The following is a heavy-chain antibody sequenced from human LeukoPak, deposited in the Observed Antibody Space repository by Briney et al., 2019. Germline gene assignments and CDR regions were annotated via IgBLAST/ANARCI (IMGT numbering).Heavy chain of an antibody. CDR2: IRSKALYGTS. CDR1: GFRFGGYA. V-gene: IGHV3-49*04. CDR3: VRESVRDYYFDY. J-gene: IGHJ4*02. Sequence: GGSLRLSCRGSGFRFGGYALSRVRQAPGKGLEWVGFIRSKALYGTSEYAASVEGRFTISRDDSNSIAYLQMNSLKTEDTAVYFCVRESVRDYYFDYWGRGTLVTVSS. D-gene: IGHD3-10*02.